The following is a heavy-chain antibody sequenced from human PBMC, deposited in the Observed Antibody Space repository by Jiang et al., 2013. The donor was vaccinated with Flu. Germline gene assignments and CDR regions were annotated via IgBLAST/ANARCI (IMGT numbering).Heavy chain of an antibody. Sequence: GAEVKKPGESLKISCKGSGYSFTSYWIGWVRQMPGKGPEWMGLINPSDSGTRYSPSFRGQVTFSADKSITTAYLQWSNLKASDTAMYYRARQFPLEDCGGDCYSGFDLWGQGTMVTVSS. CDR1: GYSFTSYW. CDR3: ARQFPLEDCGGDCYSGFDL. D-gene: IGHD2-21*02. CDR2: INPSDSGT. V-gene: IGHV5-51*01. J-gene: IGHJ3*01.